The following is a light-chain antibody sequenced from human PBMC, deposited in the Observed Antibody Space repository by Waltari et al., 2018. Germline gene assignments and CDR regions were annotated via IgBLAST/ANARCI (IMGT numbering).Light chain of an antibody. CDR2: NVS. Sequence: DVLMPQSPLPLPFPLGQPASISCTSSQSIVYRDGNTYLNWFQQRPGQSPRRLIYNVSNRDSGVPDRFSGSGSGTDFTLNISRVEAEDVVVYYCMQGTHWPPYTFGQGTKLEIK. J-gene: IGKJ2*01. CDR3: MQGTHWPPYT. CDR1: QSIVYRDGNTY. V-gene: IGKV2-30*01.